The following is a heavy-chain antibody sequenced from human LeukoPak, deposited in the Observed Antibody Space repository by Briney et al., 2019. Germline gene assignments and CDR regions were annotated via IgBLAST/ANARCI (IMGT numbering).Heavy chain of an antibody. CDR2: IGGTSSSL. V-gene: IGHV3-21*01. CDR1: GFTLSGHS. CDR3: AKEAGQDYGALDAFDV. Sequence: GGSLRLSCAATGFTLSGHSMNWVRQAPGKGLEWVSSIGGTSSSLYYAESVKGRFTISSDNARNSLYLQMNSLRAEDTAVYYCAKEAGQDYGALDAFDVWGQGTMVTVSS. J-gene: IGHJ3*01. D-gene: IGHD4-17*01.